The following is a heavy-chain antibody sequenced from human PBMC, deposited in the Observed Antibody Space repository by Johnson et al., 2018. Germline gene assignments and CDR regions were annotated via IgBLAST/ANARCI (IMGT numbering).Heavy chain of an antibody. V-gene: IGHV3-7*01. CDR3: ARVGVVAGWDYYYYGLDL. CDR1: GFTFSRNW. CDR2: IKQAGSAN. J-gene: IGHJ6*02. Sequence: VQLVQSGGGLVQPGGSLRLSCAASGFTFSRNWMNWVRQAPGKGLEWVANIKQAGSANYYVDYVTGRFTISRDNAKNSLYLQMNSLRVEDTAGYYCARVGVVAGWDYYYYGLDLWGQGTTVTVAS. D-gene: IGHD6-19*01.